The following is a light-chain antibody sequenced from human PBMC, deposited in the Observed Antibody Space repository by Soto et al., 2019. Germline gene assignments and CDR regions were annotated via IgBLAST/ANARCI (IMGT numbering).Light chain of an antibody. J-gene: IGKJ1*01. CDR3: QQYNNWPLRT. V-gene: IGKV3-15*01. CDR2: GAS. Sequence: EIVMTQSPGTLSVSPGERATLSCRASQSVSSNLAWYQQKPGQAPRLLIYGASTRATGIPARFSGSGSGTELTLTISSLQSEDVAVYYCQQYNNWPLRTFGQGTKVEIK. CDR1: QSVSSN.